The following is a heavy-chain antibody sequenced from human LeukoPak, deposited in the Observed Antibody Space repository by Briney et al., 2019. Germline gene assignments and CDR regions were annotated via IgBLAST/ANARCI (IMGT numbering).Heavy chain of an antibody. CDR2: ISTYNGNT. J-gene: IGHJ5*02. V-gene: IGHV1-18*01. D-gene: IGHD1-1*01. CDR1: GYTFTSYG. Sequence: ASVKVSCKASGYTFTSYGISWVRQAPGQGLEWMGWISTYNGNTNYAQKLHGRVTMTTDTSTSTAYMDLRSLRSDDTAVYYCARDGVRGGWFDPWGQGTLVTVSS. CDR3: ARDGVRGGWFDP.